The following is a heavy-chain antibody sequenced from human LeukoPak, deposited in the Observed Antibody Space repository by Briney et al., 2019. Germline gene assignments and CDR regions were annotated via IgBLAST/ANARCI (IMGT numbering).Heavy chain of an antibody. CDR3: AKEGIAVASIGAFDI. J-gene: IGHJ3*02. D-gene: IGHD6-19*01. CDR2: ISYDGSNK. Sequence: PGGSLRLSCAASGFTFSSYGMHWVRQAPGKGLEWVAVISYDGSNKYYADSVKGRLTISRDNSKNTLYLQMNSLRAEDTAVYYCAKEGIAVASIGAFDIWGQGTMVTVSS. CDR1: GFTFSSYG. V-gene: IGHV3-30*18.